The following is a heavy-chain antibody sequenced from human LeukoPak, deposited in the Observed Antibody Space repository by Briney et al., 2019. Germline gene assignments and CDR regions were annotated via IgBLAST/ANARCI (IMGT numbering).Heavy chain of an antibody. CDR3: ARISSYDSSAYPPGN. V-gene: IGHV1-69*05. J-gene: IGHJ4*02. D-gene: IGHD3-22*01. CDR2: IIPIFGTA. CDR1: GGTFSSYA. Sequence: SVKVSCKASGGTFSSYAISWVRQAPGQGLEWMGGIIPIFGTADYAQKFQGRVTITTDESTSTIYMELSSLRSEDAAVYYCARISSYDSSAYPPGNWGQGTLVTVPS.